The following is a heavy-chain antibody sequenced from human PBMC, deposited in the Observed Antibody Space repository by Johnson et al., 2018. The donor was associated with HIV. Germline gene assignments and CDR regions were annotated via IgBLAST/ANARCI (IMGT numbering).Heavy chain of an antibody. CDR2: ISYNSGKK. J-gene: IGHJ3*02. Sequence: VQLVESGGGLIQPGGSLRLSCAASEFTFSHFAMHWVRLAPGKGLQWVAVISYNSGKKYYADSVKGRFIISRDNFRNTLYLQMDSLRPEDTALYYCARGRKDIESSDGLDNDGFDMWGQGTLVTVSS. D-gene: IGHD2-2*03. CDR1: EFTFSHFA. CDR3: ARGRKDIESSDGLDNDGFDM. V-gene: IGHV3-30*04.